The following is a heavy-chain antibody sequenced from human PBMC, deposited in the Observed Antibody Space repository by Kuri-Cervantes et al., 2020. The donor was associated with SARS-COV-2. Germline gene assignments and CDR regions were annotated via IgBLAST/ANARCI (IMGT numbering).Heavy chain of an antibody. CDR2: INPNSGGT. Sequence: ASVKVSCKASGYTFTGYYMHWVRQAPGQGLEWMGWINPNSGGTNYAQKFQGRVTMTRDTSISTAYMELSRLRSDDTAVYYCASADWVTIRFSRWPHFDYWGQGTLVTVSS. CDR1: GYTFTGYY. V-gene: IGHV1-2*02. D-gene: IGHD3-3*01. CDR3: ASADWVTIRFSRWPHFDY. J-gene: IGHJ4*02.